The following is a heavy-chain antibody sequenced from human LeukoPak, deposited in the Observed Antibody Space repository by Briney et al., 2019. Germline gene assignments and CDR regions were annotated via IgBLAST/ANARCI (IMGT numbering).Heavy chain of an antibody. CDR2: IYYSGST. CDR3: AAGLGFPFGY. D-gene: IGHD3-16*01. CDR1: GGSISSSSYY. V-gene: IGHV4-39*01. J-gene: IGHJ4*02. Sequence: SETLSLTCTVSGGSISSSSYYWGWIRQPPGKGLEWIGSIYYSGSTYYNPSLKSRVTISVDTSKNQFSLKLSSVTAADTAVYAWAAGLGFPFGYGGQETLVTVS.